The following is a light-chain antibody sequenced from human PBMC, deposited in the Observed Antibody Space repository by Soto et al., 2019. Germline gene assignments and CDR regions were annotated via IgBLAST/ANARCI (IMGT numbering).Light chain of an antibody. Sequence: QSVLTQPPSVSGAPGQRVTISCTGSRSNIGAGYDVHWYQQLPGRAPKLLLYGNTNRPSGVPDRFSGSKSGTSASLAITGLQAEYEADYYCLSFDSSLSVVFGGGTKGNVL. CDR3: LSFDSSLSVV. CDR2: GNT. CDR1: RSNIGAGYD. J-gene: IGLJ2*01. V-gene: IGLV1-40*01.